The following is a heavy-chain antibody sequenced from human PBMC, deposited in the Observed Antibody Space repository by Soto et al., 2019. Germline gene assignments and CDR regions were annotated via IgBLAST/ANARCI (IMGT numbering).Heavy chain of an antibody. CDR3: ARRQWLRNFDC. D-gene: IGHD5-12*01. Sequence: QVLLQESGPGLVKPSETLSLTCTVSGGSISASSYYWGWIRQPPGKGLEWIGSMDYSGSTYYNPSXKXXVTISVDTPKNQFSLKLSSLTAADTAVYYCARRQWLRNFDCWGQGTLVTVSS. V-gene: IGHV4-39*01. CDR1: GGSISASSYY. CDR2: MDYSGST. J-gene: IGHJ4*02.